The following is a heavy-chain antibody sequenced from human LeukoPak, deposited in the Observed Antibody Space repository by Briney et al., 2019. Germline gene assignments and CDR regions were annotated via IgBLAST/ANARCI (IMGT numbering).Heavy chain of an antibody. D-gene: IGHD3-10*01. CDR3: VRGGYYYGPGD. J-gene: IGHJ4*02. Sequence: SETLSLTCTVSGYSISNAFHWGYIRRPLGKGLEWIGRTYTSGSINYNPSLKSRVTMSVDTSKNQFSLKLSSVTAADTAVYYCVRGGYYYGPGDWGQGTLVTVSS. CDR2: TYTSGSI. V-gene: IGHV4-38-2*02. CDR1: GYSISNAFH.